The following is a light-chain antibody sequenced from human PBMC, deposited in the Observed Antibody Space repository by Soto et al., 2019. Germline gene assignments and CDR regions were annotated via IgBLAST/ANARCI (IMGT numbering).Light chain of an antibody. CDR1: SSDVGAYNY. CDR3: SSYAGSNNYV. Sequence: QSALTQPPSASGSPGQSVTISCTGTSSDVGAYNYLSWYQQHPGKAPKLMIYEVSKRPSGVPDRFSGSKSGNTASLTVSGXXXXXXXDYYCSSYAGSNNYVFGTGTKLTV. CDR2: EVS. V-gene: IGLV2-8*01. J-gene: IGLJ1*01.